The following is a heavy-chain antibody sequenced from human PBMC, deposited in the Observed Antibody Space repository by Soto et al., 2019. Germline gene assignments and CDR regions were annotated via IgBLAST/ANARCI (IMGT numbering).Heavy chain of an antibody. Sequence: QVQLVQSGAEVKKPGSSVKVSCKASGGTFSSYAISWVRQAPGQGLEWMGGIIPIFGTANYAQKFQGRVTITADESTSTAYMELSSLSSEDTAVYYCARGVGDGYNFLVYYYYGMDVWGQGTTVTVSS. J-gene: IGHJ6*02. CDR3: ARGVGDGYNFLVYYYYGMDV. D-gene: IGHD5-12*01. CDR1: GGTFSSYA. CDR2: IIPIFGTA. V-gene: IGHV1-69*01.